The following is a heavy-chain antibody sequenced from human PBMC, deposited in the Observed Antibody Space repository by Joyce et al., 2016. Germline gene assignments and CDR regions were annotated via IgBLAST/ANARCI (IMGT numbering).Heavy chain of an antibody. J-gene: IGHJ4*02. V-gene: IGHV3-30*18. Sequence: QVQLVESGGGVVQPGRSLRLSCAASGLTLSNYGVHWVSNAPGKGLEWVAVISYDGISKYDADSVKGRFTISRDNSKNTVFLEMNSLRTEDTAVYYGAKILTATYSSGWFLDYWGQGTLVTVSS. CDR1: GLTLSNYG. D-gene: IGHD6-25*01. CDR2: ISYDGISK. CDR3: AKILTATYSSGWFLDY.